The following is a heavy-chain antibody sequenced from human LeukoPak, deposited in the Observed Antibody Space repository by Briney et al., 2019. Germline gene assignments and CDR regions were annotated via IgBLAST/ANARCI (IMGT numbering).Heavy chain of an antibody. J-gene: IGHJ4*02. CDR3: AGDLGGRSGSFDY. CDR2: IWYDGSNK. Sequence: GGSLRLSCAASGFIFSSYGMPWVRQARGKGLEWVAVIWYDGSNKGYGDSVKGRFTISRDNSKNTLYLQMNSLRAEDTAVYYCAGDLGGRSGSFDYWGQGTLVTVSS. V-gene: IGHV3-33*01. CDR1: GFIFSSYG. D-gene: IGHD3-10*01.